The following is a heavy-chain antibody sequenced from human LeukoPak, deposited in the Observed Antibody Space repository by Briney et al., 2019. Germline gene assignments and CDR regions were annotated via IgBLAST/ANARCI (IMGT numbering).Heavy chain of an antibody. CDR2: IYYSGST. CDR3: AREGHYYDSSGYYPVFDY. V-gene: IGHV4-30-4*01. CDR1: GGSISSYY. D-gene: IGHD3-22*01. J-gene: IGHJ4*02. Sequence: SETLSLTCTVSGGSISSYYWSWIRQPPGKGLEWIGYIYYSGSTYYNPSLKSRVTISVDTSKNQFSLKLSSVTAADTAVYYCAREGHYYDSSGYYPVFDYWGQGTLVTVSS.